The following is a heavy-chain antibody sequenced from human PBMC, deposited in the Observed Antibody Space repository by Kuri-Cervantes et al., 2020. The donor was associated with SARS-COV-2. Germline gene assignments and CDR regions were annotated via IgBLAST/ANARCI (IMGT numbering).Heavy chain of an antibody. J-gene: IGHJ4*02. V-gene: IGHV1-24*01. CDR1: GYTLTELS. D-gene: IGHD3-3*01. CDR2: FDPEDGET. Sequence: ASVKVSCKVSGYTLTELSVHWVRQAPGKGLEWMGGFDPEDGETIYAQKFQGRVTMTEDTSTDTAYMELSSLRSEDTAVYYCATLGLRFLEWLPLKSYYFDYWGQGTLVTVSS. CDR3: ATLGLRFLEWLPLKSYYFDY.